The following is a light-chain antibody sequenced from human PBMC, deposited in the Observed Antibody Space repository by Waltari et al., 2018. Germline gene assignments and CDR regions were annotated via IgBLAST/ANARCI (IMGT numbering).Light chain of an antibody. V-gene: IGLV10-54*04. CDR1: RNNVGNQG. CDR2: RNN. CDR3: SAWDSDLTVYV. Sequence: QAGLTQPPSVSKGLRQTATLSCTGNRNNVGNQGAAWLQQPQGQPPKLLSYRNNNRPSGISDRFSASRSGNTAFLTISGLQPEDEADYYCSAWDSDLTVYVFGTGTKVTVL. J-gene: IGLJ1*01.